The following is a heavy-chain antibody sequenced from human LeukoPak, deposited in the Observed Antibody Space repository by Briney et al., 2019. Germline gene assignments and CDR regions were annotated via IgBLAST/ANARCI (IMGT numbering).Heavy chain of an antibody. CDR2: MNPNSGNT. CDR3: ATVSLKFDWYFDL. J-gene: IGHJ2*01. V-gene: IGHV1-8*01. Sequence: ASVKVSCKASGYTFTSYDINWVRQATGQGLEWMGWMNPNSGNTGYAQKFQGRVTMTEDTSTDTAYMELSSLRSEDTAVYYCATVSLKFDWYFDLWGRGTLVTVSS. CDR1: GYTFTSYD.